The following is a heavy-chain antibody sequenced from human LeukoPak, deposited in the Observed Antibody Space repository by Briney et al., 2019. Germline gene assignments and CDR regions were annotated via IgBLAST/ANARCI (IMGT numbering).Heavy chain of an antibody. J-gene: IGHJ4*02. CDR2: IYSSGST. CDR1: GFTFSSYA. D-gene: IGHD1/OR15-1a*01. V-gene: IGHV3-53*01. CDR3: ARVPRTGTAGGYYFDT. Sequence: GGSLRLSRAASGFTFSSYAMSWVRQAPGKGLECVSVIYSSGSTFYADSVKGRFTLSRDKSNNKVFLQMNSLRVEDTAVYYCARVPRTGTAGGYYFDTWGQGTLVTVSS.